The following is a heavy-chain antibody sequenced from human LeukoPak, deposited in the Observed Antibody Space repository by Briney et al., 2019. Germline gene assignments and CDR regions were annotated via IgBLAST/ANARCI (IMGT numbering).Heavy chain of an antibody. Sequence: GGSLRLSCAASGFTFSSYAMSWVRQAPGKGLEWVSAISGSGGSTYYADSVKGRFTISRDSSKNTLYLQMNSLRAEDTAVYYCARDLSKAQFDFWGQGTMVTVSS. CDR1: GFTFSSYA. CDR2: ISGSGGST. D-gene: IGHD2/OR15-2a*01. J-gene: IGHJ3*01. V-gene: IGHV3-23*01. CDR3: ARDLSKAQFDF.